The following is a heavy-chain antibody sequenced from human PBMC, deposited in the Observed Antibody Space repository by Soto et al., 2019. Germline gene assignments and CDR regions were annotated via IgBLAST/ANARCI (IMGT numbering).Heavy chain of an antibody. CDR2: IDPSDSYT. D-gene: IGHD1-26*01. Sequence: GDSLKISCKRPGYSFTSYWISWVRQMPGKGLEWMGRIDPSDSYTNYSPSFQGHVTISADKSISTAYLQWSSLKASDTPMYYCARHLGATSFDYWGQGTLVTVSS. CDR1: GYSFTSYW. CDR3: ARHLGATSFDY. V-gene: IGHV5-10-1*01. J-gene: IGHJ4*02.